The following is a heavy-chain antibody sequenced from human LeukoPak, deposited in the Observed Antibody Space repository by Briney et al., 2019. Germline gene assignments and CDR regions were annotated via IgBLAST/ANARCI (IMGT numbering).Heavy chain of an antibody. CDR3: ARGLEWDIVVVPAALHFDY. Sequence: SETLSLTCAVYGGSFSGYHWSWIRQPPGKGLEWIGEINHSGSTNYNPSLKSRVTISVDTSKNQFSLKLSSVSAADTAVYYCARGLEWDIVVVPAALHFDYWGQGTLVTVSS. V-gene: IGHV4-34*01. D-gene: IGHD2-2*02. CDR1: GGSFSGYH. J-gene: IGHJ4*02. CDR2: INHSGST.